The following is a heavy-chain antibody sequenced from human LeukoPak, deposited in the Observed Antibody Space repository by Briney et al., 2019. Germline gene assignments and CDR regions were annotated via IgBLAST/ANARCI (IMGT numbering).Heavy chain of an antibody. CDR1: GGTFSSYG. J-gene: IGHJ5*02. V-gene: IGHV1-69*04. CDR3: ARDTHDSSGYYNRFDP. CDR2: IIPILDIA. Sequence: GASVKVSCKASGGTFSSYGISWVRQAPGQGLEWMGRIIPILDIANYAQESQGRVTITADKSTSTVYMEVGSLRSEDTAVYYCARDTHDSSGYYNRFDPWGQGTLVTVSS. D-gene: IGHD3-22*01.